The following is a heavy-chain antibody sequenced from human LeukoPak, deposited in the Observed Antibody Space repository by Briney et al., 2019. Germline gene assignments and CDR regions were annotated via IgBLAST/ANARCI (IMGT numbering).Heavy chain of an antibody. CDR3: VKERSRRGYFEY. CDR2: ISWNSGSI. D-gene: IGHD2-2*01. V-gene: IGHV3-9*01. CDR1: GFTFEDYA. J-gene: IGHJ4*02. Sequence: GRSLRLSCAASGFTFEDYAMHWVRQAPGKGLDWVAAISWNSGSIGYADSVKGRYTISRDNAKNSLYLQMNSLRVEDTAFYYCVKERSRRGYFEYWGQGTLVTVSS.